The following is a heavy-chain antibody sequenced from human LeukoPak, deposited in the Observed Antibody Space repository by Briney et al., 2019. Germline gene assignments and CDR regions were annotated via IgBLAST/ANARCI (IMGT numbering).Heavy chain of an antibody. Sequence: ASVKVSCKASGYTLTSYDITWVRQATGQGLEWMGRINPHSGDRGYAQKFQGRVTITRNISISTAYMELSSLRSDDTAVYYCARYNWFDPWGQGTLVTVSS. CDR2: INPHSGDR. CDR1: GYTLTSYD. CDR3: ARYNWFDP. V-gene: IGHV1-8*03. J-gene: IGHJ5*02.